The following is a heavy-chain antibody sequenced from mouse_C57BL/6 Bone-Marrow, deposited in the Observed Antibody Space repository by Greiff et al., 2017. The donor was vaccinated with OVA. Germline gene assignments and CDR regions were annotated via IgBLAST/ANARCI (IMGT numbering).Heavy chain of an antibody. D-gene: IGHD2-1*01. CDR1: GYSFTSYY. Sequence: QVQLKQSGPELVKPGASVKISCKASGYSFTSYYIHWVKQRPGQGLEWIGWIYPGSGNTKYNEKFKGKATLTADTSSSTAYMQLSSLTSEDSAVYYCASGAIYYGNHWYFDVWGTGTTVTVSS. V-gene: IGHV1-66*01. CDR2: IYPGSGNT. J-gene: IGHJ1*03. CDR3: ASGAIYYGNHWYFDV.